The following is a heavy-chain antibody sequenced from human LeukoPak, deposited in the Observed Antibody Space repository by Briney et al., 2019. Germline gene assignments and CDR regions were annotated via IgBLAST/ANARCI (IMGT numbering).Heavy chain of an antibody. CDR1: GGSISCSSYY. D-gene: IGHD3-10*01. V-gene: IGHV4-39*07. CDR2: IYYSGST. J-gene: IGHJ6*03. CDR3: ARVSVTMVRGYYGRWYYYMDV. Sequence: SETLSLTCTVSGGSISCSSYYWGWIRQPPGKGLEWIGSIYYSGSTYYNPSLKSRVTISVDTSKNQFSLKLSSVTAADTAVYYCARVSVTMVRGYYGRWYYYMDVWGKGTTVTVSS.